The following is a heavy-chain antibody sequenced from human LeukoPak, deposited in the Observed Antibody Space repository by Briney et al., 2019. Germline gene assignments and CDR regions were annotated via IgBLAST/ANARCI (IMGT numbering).Heavy chain of an antibody. J-gene: IGHJ4*02. Sequence: PSETLSLTCTVSGGSISRDYWSWIRQHPGKGLEYIGYIYYTGSTYSNPSLKSRVTISVDTSKNQFSLKLSSVTAADTAMYYCARDKNSGSFDYWGQGTLVTVSS. CDR1: GGSISRDY. D-gene: IGHD3-10*01. V-gene: IGHV4-31*03. CDR3: ARDKNSGSFDY. CDR2: IYYTGST.